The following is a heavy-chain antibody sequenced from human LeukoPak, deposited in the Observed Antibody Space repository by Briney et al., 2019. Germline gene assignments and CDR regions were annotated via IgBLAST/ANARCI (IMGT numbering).Heavy chain of an antibody. D-gene: IGHD4-17*01. CDR2: IYYSGST. CDR3: ARARGDYGDYVGPTTGYYFDY. CDR1: GGSISSYY. J-gene: IGHJ4*02. Sequence: SETLSLTCTVSGGSISSYYWSWIRQPPGKGLEWIGYIYYSGSTNYNPSLKSRVTISVDKSKSQFSLKLSSVTAADTAVYYCARARGDYGDYVGPTTGYYFDYWGQGTLVTVSS. V-gene: IGHV4-59*12.